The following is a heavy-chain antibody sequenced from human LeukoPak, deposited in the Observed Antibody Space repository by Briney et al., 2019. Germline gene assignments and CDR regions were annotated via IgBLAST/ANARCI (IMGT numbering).Heavy chain of an antibody. Sequence: GGSLRLSCAASGFXLTNAWMSWVRQAPGKGLQWVGRIKSKGGGGTTDYAAPVKGRFTISRDDSKNTLYLQMNSLKTEDTAVYYCTTDLPTLGSGEMDYWGQGTLVTVSS. CDR3: TTDLPTLGSGEMDY. CDR2: IKSKGGGGTT. CDR1: GFXLTNAW. V-gene: IGHV3-15*01. D-gene: IGHD3-10*01. J-gene: IGHJ4*02.